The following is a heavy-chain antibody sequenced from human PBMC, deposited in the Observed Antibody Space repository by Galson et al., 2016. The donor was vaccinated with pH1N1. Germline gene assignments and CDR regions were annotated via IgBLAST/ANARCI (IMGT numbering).Heavy chain of an antibody. CDR1: ESIFNKYA. Sequence: SVKVSCKASESIFNKYAISWVRQAPGQGLEWMRGIIAVFKTTNYAQKFQGRVTITTDESTSIVYMELRSLRSEDTAIYYCARSPFYYNSYMDVWGKGTTVTVSS. CDR3: ARSPFYYNSYMDV. V-gene: IGHV1-69*05. CDR2: IIAVFKTT. J-gene: IGHJ6*03.